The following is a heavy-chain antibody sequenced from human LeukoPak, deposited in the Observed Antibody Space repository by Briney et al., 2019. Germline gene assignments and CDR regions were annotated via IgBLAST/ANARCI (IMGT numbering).Heavy chain of an antibody. D-gene: IGHD3-22*01. Sequence: ASVKVSCKASGYTFTGYYMHWVRQAPGQGLEWMGWINPNSGGTNYAQKFQGRVTMTRDTSISTAYMELSRLRSDDTAVYYCARLGLYDSSGYPTFYWGQGTLVTVSS. CDR1: GYTFTGYY. J-gene: IGHJ4*02. CDR2: INPNSGGT. CDR3: ARLGLYDSSGYPTFY. V-gene: IGHV1-2*02.